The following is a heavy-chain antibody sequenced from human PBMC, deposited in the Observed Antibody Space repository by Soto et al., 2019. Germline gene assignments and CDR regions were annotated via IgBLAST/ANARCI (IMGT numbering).Heavy chain of an antibody. Sequence: QVQLQESGPGLVKPSQTLSLTCIVSGGSISSGGYYWSWIRQHPGKGLEWIGYIYYSGSTYYNPSLKSRVTISVDTSKNQFSLKLSSVTAADTAVYYCARDWVGGYYYGRSNYYYYGMDVWGQGTTVTVSS. J-gene: IGHJ6*02. CDR3: ARDWVGGYYYGRSNYYYYGMDV. D-gene: IGHD3-22*01. V-gene: IGHV4-31*03. CDR1: GGSISSGGYY. CDR2: IYYSGST.